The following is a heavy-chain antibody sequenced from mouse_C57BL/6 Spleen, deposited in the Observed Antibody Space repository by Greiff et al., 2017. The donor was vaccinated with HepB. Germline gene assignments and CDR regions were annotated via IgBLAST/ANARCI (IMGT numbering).Heavy chain of an antibody. V-gene: IGHV2-9*01. CDR2: IWGGGST. D-gene: IGHD1-1*01. J-gene: IGHJ4*01. Sequence: VMLVESGPGLVAPSQRLSITCTVSGFSLTSYGVDWVRQPPGKGLEWLGVIWGGGSTNYNSALMSRLSISKDNSKSQVFLKMNSLQTDDTAMYYCAKRTTVVTTDAMDYWGQGTSVTVSS. CDR3: AKRTTVVTTDAMDY. CDR1: GFSLTSYG.